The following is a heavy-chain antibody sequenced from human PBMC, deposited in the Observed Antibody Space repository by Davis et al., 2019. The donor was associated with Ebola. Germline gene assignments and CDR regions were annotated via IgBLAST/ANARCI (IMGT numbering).Heavy chain of an antibody. D-gene: IGHD3-3*01. V-gene: IGHV3-7*03. CDR3: ARDPFGVPRDYYYYYGMDV. J-gene: IGHJ6*02. CDR2: IKQDGSEK. CDR1: GFTFSSYW. Sequence: GESLKISCAASGFTFSSYWMSWVRQAPGKGLEWVANIKQDGSEKYYVDSVKGRFTISRDNAKNSLYLQMNSLRAEDTAVYYCARDPFGVPRDYYYYYGMDVWGQGTTVTVSS.